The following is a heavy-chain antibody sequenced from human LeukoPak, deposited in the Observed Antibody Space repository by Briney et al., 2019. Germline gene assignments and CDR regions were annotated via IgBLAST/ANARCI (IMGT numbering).Heavy chain of an antibody. CDR3: AKLYDFWSGTPSPWFDP. CDR1: GLTFSSYA. J-gene: IGHJ5*02. Sequence: GGSLRLSCAASGLTFSSYAMSWVRQAPGKGLEWVSAISGSGGSTYYADSVKGRFTISRDNSKNTLYLQMNSLRAEDTAVYYCAKLYDFWSGTPSPWFDPWGQGTLVTVSS. V-gene: IGHV3-23*01. D-gene: IGHD3-3*01. CDR2: ISGSGGST.